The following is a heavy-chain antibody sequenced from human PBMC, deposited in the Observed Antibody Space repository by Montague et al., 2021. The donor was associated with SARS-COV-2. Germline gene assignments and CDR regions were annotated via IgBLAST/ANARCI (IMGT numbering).Heavy chain of an antibody. J-gene: IGHJ3*01. V-gene: IGHV3-9*01. CDR2: LRWDSSCI. Sequence: SLRLSCAGSGFSFDDHAMHWVRQASGKGLEWVSGLRWDSSCIRYADSVEGRFTISRDNAKNSLFLQMNTLRPEDTALYHCVRDDAFDVWGQGTMVTVSS. CDR1: GFSFDDHA. CDR3: VRDDAFDV.